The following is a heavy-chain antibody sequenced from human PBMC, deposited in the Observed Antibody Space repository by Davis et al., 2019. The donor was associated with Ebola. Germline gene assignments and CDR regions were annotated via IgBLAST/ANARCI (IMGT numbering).Heavy chain of an antibody. V-gene: IGHV3-23*01. CDR3: ARRVFP. CDR2: IGTSHDT. CDR1: GFIFTNCA. Sequence: GGSLRPSCAASGFIFTNCALYWVRQAPGKGLEWVSIIGTSHDTYYADSVKGRFTISRDNAKNTLYLQMNSLRAEDTAVYYCARRVFPWGQGTLVTVSS. J-gene: IGHJ5*02. D-gene: IGHD3-10*01.